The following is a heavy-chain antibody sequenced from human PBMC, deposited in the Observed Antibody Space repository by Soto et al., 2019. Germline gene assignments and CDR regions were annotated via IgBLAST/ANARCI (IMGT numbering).Heavy chain of an antibody. Sequence: GASLKISCAASKFISSTYSMHWVRQAPGKGLEWVAVISSDGNKKYYADSVKGRFTISRDNSKNTLYLQMNSLRVEDTAFYYCTRDFRKRQQLPLTLDYWGQGTRGTFSS. V-gene: IGHV3-30-3*01. D-gene: IGHD1-1*01. CDR1: KFISSTYS. J-gene: IGHJ4*02. CDR3: TRDFRKRQQLPLTLDY. CDR2: ISSDGNKK.